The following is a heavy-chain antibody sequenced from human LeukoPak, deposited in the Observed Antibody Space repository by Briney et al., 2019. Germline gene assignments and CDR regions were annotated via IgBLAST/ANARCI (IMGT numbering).Heavy chain of an antibody. J-gene: IGHJ5*02. CDR3: ARVGFDP. Sequence: GGSLRLSCAASGFTFDDYAMHWVRQAPGKGLEWVSGISWNSGSIGYADSVKGRFTISRDNAKNSLYLQMNSLRAEDTAVYYCARVGFDPWGQGTLVTVSS. CDR2: ISWNSGSI. V-gene: IGHV3-9*01. CDR1: GFTFDDYA.